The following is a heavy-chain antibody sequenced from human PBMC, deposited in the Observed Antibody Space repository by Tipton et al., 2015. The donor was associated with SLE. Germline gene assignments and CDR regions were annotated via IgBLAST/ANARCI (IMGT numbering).Heavy chain of an antibody. Sequence: LRLSCTASGFTLSSYAMSWVRQAPGKGLEWIGYIYYTGITDYNPSLKSRVTISVDTSKNQFSLKLSSVTAADTAVYFCARHFYRSTRFDSWGQGTLVTVSS. CDR2: IYYTGIT. J-gene: IGHJ4*02. V-gene: IGHV4-59*08. D-gene: IGHD6-13*01. CDR1: GFTLSSYA. CDR3: ARHFYRSTRFDS.